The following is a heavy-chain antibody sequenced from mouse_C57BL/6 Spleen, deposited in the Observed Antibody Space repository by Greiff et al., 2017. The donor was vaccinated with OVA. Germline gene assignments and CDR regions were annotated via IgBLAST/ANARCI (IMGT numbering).Heavy chain of an antibody. Sequence: EVNVVESGGGLVKPGGSLKLSCAASGFTFSDYGMHWVRQAPEKGLEWVAYISSGSSTIYYADTVKGRFTISRDNAKNTLFLQMTSLRSEDTAMYYCASYDYGAGAMDYWGQGTSVTVSS. D-gene: IGHD2-4*01. CDR2: ISSGSSTI. CDR3: ASYDYGAGAMDY. J-gene: IGHJ4*01. V-gene: IGHV5-17*01. CDR1: GFTFSDYG.